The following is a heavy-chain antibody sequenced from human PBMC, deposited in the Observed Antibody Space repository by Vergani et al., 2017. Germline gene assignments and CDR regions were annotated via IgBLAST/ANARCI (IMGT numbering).Heavy chain of an antibody. J-gene: IGHJ4*02. D-gene: IGHD3-3*01. CDR1: GFSFNSYW. V-gene: IGHV3-74*03. CDR2: IKSDGSIT. Sequence: DVHLAESGGGFFQPGGSLRLSCSASGFSFNSYWMHWVRQVPGKGLLWVSRIKSDGSITAYADSVKGRFTISRDNAQNTLYLQMNSLRADDTAVYFCTKEPTGPGFGGSFFDYWGRGTLVTVSS. CDR3: TKEPTGPGFGGSFFDY.